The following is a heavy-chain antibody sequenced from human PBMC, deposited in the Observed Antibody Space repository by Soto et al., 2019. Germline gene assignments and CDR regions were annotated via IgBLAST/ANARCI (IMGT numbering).Heavy chain of an antibody. J-gene: IGHJ4*02. CDR1: GGSIRSGDYY. CDR3: ARASIDGDSISWYHFDL. CDR2: ISYSGST. D-gene: IGHD6-13*01. Sequence: QVQLQESGPGLVKPSETLSLTCTVSGGSIRSGDYYWSWIRQPPGKGLEWIGYISYSGSTYYNPSLNIRATISLDTSKNQFSLRLTSVTAADTAVYYCARASIDGDSISWYHFDLWGQGTLVTVSS. V-gene: IGHV4-30-4*01.